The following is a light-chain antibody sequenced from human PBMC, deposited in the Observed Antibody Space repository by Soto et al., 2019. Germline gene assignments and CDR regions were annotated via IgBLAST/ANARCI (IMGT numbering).Light chain of an antibody. CDR1: QSVSSNF. CDR2: GAS. V-gene: IGKV3-20*01. Sequence: EIVLTQSPGTLSLSPGERATLSCRASQSVSSNFLAWYQEKLGQAPRLLIYGASKRATGIPDRFSGSGSGTDFTLTISRLEPEDFAVYYCRQYNNWPPYTFGQGTKVDIK. J-gene: IGKJ2*01. CDR3: RQYNNWPPYT.